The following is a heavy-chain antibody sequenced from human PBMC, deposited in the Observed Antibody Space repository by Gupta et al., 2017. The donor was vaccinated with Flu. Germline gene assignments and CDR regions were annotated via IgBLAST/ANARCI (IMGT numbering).Heavy chain of an antibody. Sequence: EVQLLDSGGGLVQPGGSVRHSCAASGFTSSSYATTWVRQAPGTGMEWDSAISGSGGSTYYADSVKGRFTISRDNSKNTLYLQMNSLRAEDTAVYYCAKMSLRGVIDYWGQGTLVTVSS. CDR3: AKMSLRGVIDY. J-gene: IGHJ4*02. D-gene: IGHD1-26*01. V-gene: IGHV3-23*01. CDR2: ISGSGGST. CDR1: GFTSSSYA.